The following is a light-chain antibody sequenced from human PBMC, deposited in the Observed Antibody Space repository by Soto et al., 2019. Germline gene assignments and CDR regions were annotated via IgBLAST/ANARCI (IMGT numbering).Light chain of an antibody. CDR3: SSYTSSSTLE. CDR1: SSDVGGYNY. Sequence: QSALNEPAYVSGSTGKSITIYCTGTSSDVGGYNYVSWYQQHPGKAPKLMIYEVSNRPSGVSNRFSGSKSGNTASLTISGLQAEDEADYYCSSYTSSSTLEFGGGTKLTVL. CDR2: EVS. V-gene: IGLV2-14*01. J-gene: IGLJ2*01.